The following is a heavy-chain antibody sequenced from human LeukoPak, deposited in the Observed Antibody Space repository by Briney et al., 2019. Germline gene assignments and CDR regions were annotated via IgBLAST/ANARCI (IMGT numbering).Heavy chain of an antibody. CDR1: GFTFTTYN. V-gene: IGHV3-48*01. CDR3: ARSLSSWYLYYFDY. J-gene: IGHJ4*02. Sequence: GESLRLSCVVSGFTFTTYNMNWVRQAPGKGLEWVSYISSSSTTIYYADSVKGRFTISRDNAKNSLYLHMNALRAEDTAVYYCARSLSSWYLYYFDYWGQGTLVTVSS. D-gene: IGHD6-13*01. CDR2: ISSSSTTI.